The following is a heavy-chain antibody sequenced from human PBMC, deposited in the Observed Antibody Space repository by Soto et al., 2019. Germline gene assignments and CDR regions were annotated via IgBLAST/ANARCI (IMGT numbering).Heavy chain of an antibody. CDR2: ISSDGATK. CDR3: ARSSVHIAAAGRLDL. Sequence: PGGSLRLSCTASGFAFRSHAMQWVRQAPGKGLEWVAVISSDGATKYVADSLKGRFTISRDNCESTMSLQMNNLRPEDTALYYCARSSVHIAAAGRLDLWGPGTLVTVSS. CDR1: GFAFRSHA. V-gene: IGHV3-30*14. D-gene: IGHD6-13*01. J-gene: IGHJ5*02.